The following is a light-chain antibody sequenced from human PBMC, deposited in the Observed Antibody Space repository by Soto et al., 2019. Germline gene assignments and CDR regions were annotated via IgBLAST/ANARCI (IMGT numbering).Light chain of an antibody. J-gene: IGKJ5*01. CDR2: AAS. V-gene: IGKV1-12*01. CDR1: EDIGSW. Sequence: DIQMTQSPSSVSASVGDRVTITCRASEDIGSWLAWFQQKPGKAPQLLIYAASTLQTGVPSRFSVSGSGTDFTLTITSLQAEDFARYHCQPAYSCPVTVGQGTRLDFK. CDR3: QPAYSCPVT.